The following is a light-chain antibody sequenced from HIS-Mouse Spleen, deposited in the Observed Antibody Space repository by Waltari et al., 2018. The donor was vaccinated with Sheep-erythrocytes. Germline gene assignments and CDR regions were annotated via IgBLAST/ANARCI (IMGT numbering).Light chain of an antibody. CDR1: SSDVGAYNY. CDR2: DVS. V-gene: IGLV2-11*01. CDR3: CSYAGSYNHV. J-gene: IGLJ1*01. Sequence: QPALTQPRPVSGSPGQSVTLSCTGTSSDVGAYNYVSWYQQHPGKAPKLMIYDVSKRPSGVPDRFSGSKSGNTASLTISGLQAEDEADYYCCSYAGSYNHVFATGTKVTVL.